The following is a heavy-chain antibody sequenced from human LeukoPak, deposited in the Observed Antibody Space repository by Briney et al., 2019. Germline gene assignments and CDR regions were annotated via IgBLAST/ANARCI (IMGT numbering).Heavy chain of an antibody. D-gene: IGHD3-10*01. CDR3: ARAPGYYGDY. Sequence: ASVKVSCKASGYIFTSYGISWVRQAPGQGLEWMRWISTYNGNTNYAQKLQGRVTLTTDTSSSTAYMELRSLRSDDTAVYYCARAPGYYGDYWGQGTLVTVSS. J-gene: IGHJ4*02. CDR1: GYIFTSYG. V-gene: IGHV1-18*01. CDR2: ISTYNGNT.